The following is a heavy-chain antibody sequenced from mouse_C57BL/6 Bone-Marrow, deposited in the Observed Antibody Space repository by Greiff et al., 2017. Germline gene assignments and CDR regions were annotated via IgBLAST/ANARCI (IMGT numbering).Heavy chain of an antibody. CDR2: IHPNSGST. CDR1: GYTFTSYW. J-gene: IGHJ3*01. V-gene: IGHV1-64*01. D-gene: IGHD1-1*01. Sequence: VQLQQPGAELVKPGASVKLSCKASGYTFTSYWMHWVKQRPGQGLEWIGMIHPNSGSTNYNEKFKSKATLTVDKSSSTAYMQLSSLTSEYSAVYYCARLATVPAWFAYWGQGTLVTVSA. CDR3: ARLATVPAWFAY.